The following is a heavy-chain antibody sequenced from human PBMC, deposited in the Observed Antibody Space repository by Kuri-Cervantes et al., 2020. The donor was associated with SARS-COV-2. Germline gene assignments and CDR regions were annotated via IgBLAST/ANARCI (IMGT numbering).Heavy chain of an antibody. J-gene: IGHJ4*02. D-gene: IGHD2-21*02. CDR3: ARWGVVTNSFDY. CDR2: IIPIFGTA. Sequence: SSVKVSCKASGGTFSSYSISWVRQATGQGLEWMGGIIPIFGTANYAQKFQGRVTMTTDEYTTTAYMELSSLRSADTAVYYCARWGVVTNSFDYWGQGTLVTVSS. CDR1: GGTFSSYS. V-gene: IGHV1-69*05.